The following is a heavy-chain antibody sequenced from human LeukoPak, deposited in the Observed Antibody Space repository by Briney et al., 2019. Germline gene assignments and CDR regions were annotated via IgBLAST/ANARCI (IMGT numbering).Heavy chain of an antibody. V-gene: IGHV4-59*12. J-gene: IGHJ6*01. CDR3: ARDGAAAPPHNYYGIDV. CDR2: IHYSGNT. Sequence: SETLSLTCTVSGGSISGYYWTWIRQHPGKGLEWIGSIHYSGNTFYNPSLKSRIAISADTPKTQFSLKVSSVTAADTAVYYCARDGAAAPPHNYYGIDVWGQGTTVTVSS. D-gene: IGHD6-13*01. CDR1: GGSISGYY.